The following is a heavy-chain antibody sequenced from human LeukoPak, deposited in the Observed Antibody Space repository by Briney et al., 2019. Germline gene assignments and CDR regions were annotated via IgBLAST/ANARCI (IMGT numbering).Heavy chain of an antibody. Sequence: GGSLRLSCAASGFTFSSYAMNWVRQTPRKGLEWVSYISTSGLTIYYADSVKGRFTISRDNAKNSLYLQMNSLRAEDTAIYYCARAGCSGGSCYKTTFDIWGQGTLVTVSS. J-gene: IGHJ4*02. D-gene: IGHD2-15*01. V-gene: IGHV3-48*03. CDR3: ARAGCSGGSCYKTTFDI. CDR1: GFTFSSYA. CDR2: ISTSGLTI.